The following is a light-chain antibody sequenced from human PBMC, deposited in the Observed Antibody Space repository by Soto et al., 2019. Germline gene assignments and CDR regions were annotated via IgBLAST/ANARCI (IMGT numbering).Light chain of an antibody. CDR3: LQDNYNTLT. J-gene: IGKJ4*01. CDR2: HAS. V-gene: IGKV1-6*01. Sequence: AVQMTQSPSWLSASVGDRVTITCRASQGVGNDLAWYQQRPGKAPNLLIFHASTLQSGVPSRFSGSGSGTDFTLTISGLQPEDSATYYCLQDNYNTLTFGGGTKVAIK. CDR1: QGVGND.